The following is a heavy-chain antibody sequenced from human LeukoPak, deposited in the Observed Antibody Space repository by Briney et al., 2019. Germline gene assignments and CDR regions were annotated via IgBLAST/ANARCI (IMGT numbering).Heavy chain of an antibody. CDR3: ARITMTTSGWYFDL. Sequence: DSLKLSCKASGYTFTSYYMHWLRQAPGQGLEWMGIVHASGGSTSYAQKFQGRVTMTRDTATSTVYMELSSLRSEDTALYYCARITMTTSGWYFDLWGRGSLVTVAS. V-gene: IGHV1-46*01. J-gene: IGHJ2*01. CDR2: VHASGGST. D-gene: IGHD3-22*01. CDR1: GYTFTSYY.